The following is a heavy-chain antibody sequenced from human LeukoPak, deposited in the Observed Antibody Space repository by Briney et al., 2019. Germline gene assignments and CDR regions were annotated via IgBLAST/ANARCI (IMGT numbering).Heavy chain of an antibody. V-gene: IGHV3-7*03. Sequence: GGSLRLSCAASGFSFSIYWMSWVRQAPGKGLEWVANVKEDGSEKYYVDSVKGRFTISRDNSKNTLYLQMNSLRAEDTAVYYCARDGSSGYINWFDPWGQGTLVTVSS. D-gene: IGHD3-22*01. CDR1: GFSFSIYW. CDR3: ARDGSSGYINWFDP. CDR2: VKEDGSEK. J-gene: IGHJ5*02.